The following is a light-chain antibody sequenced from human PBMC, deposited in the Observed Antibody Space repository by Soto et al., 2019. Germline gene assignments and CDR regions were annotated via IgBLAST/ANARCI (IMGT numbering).Light chain of an antibody. CDR1: KIGSKR. Sequence: SYELTQPPSVSVAPGQTARITCEGNKIGSKRVHWYQQKPGQAPVLVVYDDTDRPSGIPERFSGSNSGNTATLTISRVEAGDEADYSCQVWDASDYQYVFGTGTKLTVL. CDR3: QVWDASDYQYV. J-gene: IGLJ1*01. V-gene: IGLV3-21*02. CDR2: DDT.